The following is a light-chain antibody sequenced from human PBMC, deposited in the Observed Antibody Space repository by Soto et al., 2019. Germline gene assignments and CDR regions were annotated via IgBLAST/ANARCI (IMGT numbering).Light chain of an antibody. J-gene: IGKJ4*01. CDR2: GTS. CDR1: QSVSSNY. Sequence: EIVLTQSPGTLSLSPGERATLSCRASQSVSSNYLAWYQQKPGQAPRLLIYGTSSRATGIPDRFSGSGSGTDFTLTICRLEPEDFAVYYCQQYGSSPPLTFGGGTKVEIK. CDR3: QQYGSSPPLT. V-gene: IGKV3-20*01.